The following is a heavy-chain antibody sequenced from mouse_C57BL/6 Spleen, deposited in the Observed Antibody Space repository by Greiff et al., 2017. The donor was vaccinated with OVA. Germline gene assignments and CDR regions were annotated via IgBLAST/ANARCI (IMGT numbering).Heavy chain of an antibody. J-gene: IGHJ3*01. V-gene: IGHV1-80*01. CDR2: IYHGDGDT. CDR1: GYAFSSYW. D-gene: IGHD2-2*01. CDR3: AREGYDADWYAC. Sequence: VQLQQPGAELVKPGASVKISCKASGYAFSSYWMTWVKQRPGKGLEWIGQIYHGDGDTNYNGKFKGKATLTADKSSSTAYMQLSSLTSEDSAVYFCAREGYDADWYACWGKGALVTVAA.